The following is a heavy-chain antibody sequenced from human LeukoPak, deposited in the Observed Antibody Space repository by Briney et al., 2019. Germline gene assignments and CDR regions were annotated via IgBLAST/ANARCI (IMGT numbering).Heavy chain of an antibody. CDR1: GDFISTYY. Sequence: SETLSLTCTVSGDFISTYYWSWLRQSPGKGLEWIGYIHERGSTNHNPSLKSRVTMSVDTSKNPFSLKLTSVTAADTAVYFCARSPRTVTTIFDYWGQGTLVTVSS. CDR2: IHERGST. CDR3: ARSPRTVTTIFDY. D-gene: IGHD5-12*01. V-gene: IGHV4-59*01. J-gene: IGHJ4*02.